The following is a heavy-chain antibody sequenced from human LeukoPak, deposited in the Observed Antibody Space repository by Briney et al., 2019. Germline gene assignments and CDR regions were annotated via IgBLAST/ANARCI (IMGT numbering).Heavy chain of an antibody. D-gene: IGHD2/OR15-2a*01. CDR2: MRYDGSNK. CDR1: GFTFSSYG. CDR3: AKDQENLPYYFDY. J-gene: IGHJ4*02. V-gene: IGHV3-30*02. Sequence: GGSLRLSCVASGFTFSSYGMHWVRQAPGKGLEWVAFMRYDGSNKYYADSVKGRFTLSRDNSKNTLYLQMNSLRAEDTAVYYCAKDQENLPYYFDYWGQGTLVTVSS.